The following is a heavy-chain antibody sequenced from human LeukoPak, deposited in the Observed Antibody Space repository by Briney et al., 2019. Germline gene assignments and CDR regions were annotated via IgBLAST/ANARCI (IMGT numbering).Heavy chain of an antibody. CDR3: ARDSFHA. V-gene: IGHV3-9*01. J-gene: IGHJ5*02. CDR1: GFTFDDYA. CDR2: ISWNSGSI. Sequence: GGSLRLSCAASGFTFDDYAMHWVRQAPGKGLEWVSGISWNSGSIGYADSVKGRFTISRDNSKNTLYLQMNSLRAEDTAVYYCARDSFHAWGQGTLVTVSS.